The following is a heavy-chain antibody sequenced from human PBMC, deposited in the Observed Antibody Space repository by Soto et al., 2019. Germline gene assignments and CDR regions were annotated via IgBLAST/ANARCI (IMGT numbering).Heavy chain of an antibody. J-gene: IGHJ6*02. CDR1: GGSFSGYY. CDR3: ARGTSVIPVRYFDWGYYYYGMDV. V-gene: IGHV4-34*01. D-gene: IGHD3-9*01. Sequence: SETLSLTCAVYGGSFSGYYWSWIRQPPGKGLEWIGEINHSGSTNYNPSLKSRVTISVDTSKNQFSLKLSSVTAADTAVYYCARGTSVIPVRYFDWGYYYYGMDVWGQGTTVTVSS. CDR2: INHSGST.